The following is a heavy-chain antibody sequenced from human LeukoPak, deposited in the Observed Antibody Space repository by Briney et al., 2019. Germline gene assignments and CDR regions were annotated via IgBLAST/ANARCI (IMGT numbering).Heavy chain of an antibody. Sequence: ASVKVSCKASGGTFSNYAISWVRQAPGQGPEWMGGIIPNFGSATYAQRFQGGLTITTDESTNTAYMELSSLRSEDTAVYYCARRVDSVVVVAAINDAFDIWGQGTMVTVSS. CDR2: IIPNFGSA. J-gene: IGHJ3*02. D-gene: IGHD2-2*03. V-gene: IGHV1-69*05. CDR3: ARRVDSVVVVAAINDAFDI. CDR1: GGTFSNYA.